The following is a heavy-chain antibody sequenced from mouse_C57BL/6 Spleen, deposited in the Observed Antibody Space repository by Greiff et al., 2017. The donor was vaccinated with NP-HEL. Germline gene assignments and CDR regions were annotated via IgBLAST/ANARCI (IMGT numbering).Heavy chain of an antibody. V-gene: IGHV1-39*01. Sequence: EVHLVESGPELVKPGASVKISCKASGYSFTDYNMNWVKQSNGKSLEWIGVINPNYGTTSYNQKFKGKATLTVDQSSSTAYMQLNSLTSEDSAVYYCAREDYGSSSGFAYWGQGTLVTVSA. CDR3: AREDYGSSSGFAY. D-gene: IGHD1-1*01. J-gene: IGHJ3*01. CDR2: INPNYGTT. CDR1: GYSFTDYN.